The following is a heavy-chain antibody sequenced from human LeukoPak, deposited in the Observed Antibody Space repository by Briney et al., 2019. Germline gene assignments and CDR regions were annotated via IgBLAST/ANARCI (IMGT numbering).Heavy chain of an antibody. D-gene: IGHD5-24*01. CDR1: GFTFSSYS. J-gene: IGHJ3*01. CDR2: ISSSSSYI. CDR3: AKEMATIRAFDF. Sequence: GGSLRLSCAASGFTFSSYSMTWVRQAPGKGLEWVSSISSSSSYIYYADSVKGRFTISRDNAKNSLYLQMNSLRAEDTAVYYCAKEMATIRAFDFWGQGTMVTVSS. V-gene: IGHV3-21*04.